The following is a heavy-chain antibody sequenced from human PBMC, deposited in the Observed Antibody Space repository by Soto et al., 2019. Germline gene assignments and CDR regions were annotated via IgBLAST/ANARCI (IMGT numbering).Heavy chain of an antibody. Sequence: SETLSLTCTVSGGSISSYYWSWIRQPPGKGLEWIGYIYYSGSTNYNPSLKSRVTISVDTSKNQFSLKLSSVTAADTAVYYCALLPQTAYNWNYYDYWGQGTLVTVSS. D-gene: IGHD1-20*01. J-gene: IGHJ4*02. CDR2: IYYSGST. CDR1: GGSISSYY. CDR3: ALLPQTAYNWNYYDY. V-gene: IGHV4-59*01.